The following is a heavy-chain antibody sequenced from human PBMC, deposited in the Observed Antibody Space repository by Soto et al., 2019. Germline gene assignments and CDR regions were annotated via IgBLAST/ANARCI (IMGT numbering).Heavy chain of an antibody. D-gene: IGHD3-22*01. CDR2: IWYDGSNK. CDR3: ARAPLYYYDSSGYYDY. CDR1: EFTFSSYG. Sequence: GGSLRLSCAASEFTFSSYGMHWVRQAPGKGLEWVAVIWYDGSNKYYADSVKGRFTISRDNSKNTLYLQMNSLRAEDTAVYYCARAPLYYYDSSGYYDYWGQGTLVTVSS. V-gene: IGHV3-33*01. J-gene: IGHJ4*02.